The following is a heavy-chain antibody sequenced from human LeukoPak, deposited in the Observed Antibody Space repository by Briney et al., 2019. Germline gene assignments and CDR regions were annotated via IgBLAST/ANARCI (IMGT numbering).Heavy chain of an antibody. D-gene: IGHD3-3*01. CDR1: GYTFTSYY. J-gene: IGHJ6*04. Sequence: ASVKVSCKASGYTFTSYYMHWVRQAPGQGLEWMGIINPSGGSTSYAQKFQGRLTMTRDMSTSTVYMELSSLRSEDTAVYYCARVVDITMKMDVWGKGTTVTVSS. V-gene: IGHV1-46*01. CDR2: INPSGGST. CDR3: ARVVDITMKMDV.